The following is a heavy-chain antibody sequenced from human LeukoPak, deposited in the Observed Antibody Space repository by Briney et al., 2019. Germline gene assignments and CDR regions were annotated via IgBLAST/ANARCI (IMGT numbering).Heavy chain of an antibody. J-gene: IGHJ5*02. CDR1: GYTFTSYY. V-gene: IGHV1-46*01. CDR2: INPSGGST. CDR3: ARDGQEYYYDSSGYYST. D-gene: IGHD3-22*01. Sequence: ASVKVSCKASGYTFTSYYMHWVRQAPGQGLEWMGIINPSGGSTSYAQKFQGRVTMTRDMSTSTVYMELSSLRSEDTAVYYCARDGQEYYYDSSGYYSTWGQGTLVTVSS.